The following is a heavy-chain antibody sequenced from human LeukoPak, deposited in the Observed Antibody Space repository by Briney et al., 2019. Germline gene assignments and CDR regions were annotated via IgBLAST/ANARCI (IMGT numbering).Heavy chain of an antibody. CDR3: ARVGTYYDVLTGYSPKGAFDY. Sequence: SETLSLTCTVSGGSINSYYWSWIRQPPGKGLEWIGYIYYSGSTNYNPSLKSRVTISVDTSKNQFSLKLSSVTAADTAVYYCARVGTYYDVLTGYSPKGAFDYWGQGTLVTVSS. V-gene: IGHV4-59*01. CDR2: IYYSGST. D-gene: IGHD3-9*01. J-gene: IGHJ4*02. CDR1: GGSINSYY.